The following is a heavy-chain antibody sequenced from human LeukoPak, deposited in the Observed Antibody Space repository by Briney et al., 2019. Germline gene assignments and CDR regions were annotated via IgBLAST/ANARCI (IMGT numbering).Heavy chain of an antibody. Sequence: GGSLRLSCAASGFTISSYWMHWVRQAPGKGLVWVSRINSDGSSTSYADSVKGRFAISRDNAKNTLYLQMNSLRAEDMAVYYCARDVYYGSGSYSNDAFDIWGQGTMVTVSS. J-gene: IGHJ3*02. V-gene: IGHV3-74*01. CDR2: INSDGSST. D-gene: IGHD3-10*01. CDR3: ARDVYYGSGSYSNDAFDI. CDR1: GFTISSYW.